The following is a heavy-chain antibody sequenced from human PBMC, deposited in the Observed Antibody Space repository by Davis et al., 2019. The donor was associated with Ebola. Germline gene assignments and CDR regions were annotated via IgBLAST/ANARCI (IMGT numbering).Heavy chain of an antibody. CDR1: GGTFSSYA. D-gene: IGHD1-26*01. CDR3: ARVRVGATRGEFGY. V-gene: IGHV1-69*13. CDR2: IIPIFGTA. Sequence: SVKVSCKASGGTFSSYAISWVRQAPGQGLEWMGGIIPIFGTANYAQKFQGRVTITADESTSTAYMELSSLRSEDTAVYYCARVRVGATRGEFGYWGQGTLVTVSS. J-gene: IGHJ4*02.